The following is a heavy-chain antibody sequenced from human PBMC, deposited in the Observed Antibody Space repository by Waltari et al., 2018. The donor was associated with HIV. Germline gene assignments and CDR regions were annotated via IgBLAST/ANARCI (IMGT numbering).Heavy chain of an antibody. Sequence: EEKLVQSGAEVKEPGESLKISCKSLGNNFAGYWVGWVRQMPGKGLEWMGVIDPGDSGAGYSPSFQGRVIMSTDSSISTVYLQWSSLRASDTAMYYCARRKGDYRTAFDIWGQGTMVTASS. D-gene: IGHD4-17*01. J-gene: IGHJ3*02. CDR3: ARRKGDYRTAFDI. V-gene: IGHV5-51*01. CDR1: GNNFAGYW. CDR2: IDPGDSGA.